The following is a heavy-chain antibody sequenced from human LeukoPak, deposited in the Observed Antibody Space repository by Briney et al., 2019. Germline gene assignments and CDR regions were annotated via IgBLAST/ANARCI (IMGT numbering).Heavy chain of an antibody. CDR3: VRDGIRDIPGVITIRYDY. CDR1: ALTLSMYW. V-gene: IGHV3-7*05. D-gene: IGHD3-10*01. CDR2: LKEDGSDN. Sequence: GGCLRLSCSVSALTLSMYWMTWGRQTPAKGLERVPPLKEDGSDNYYVDSVRGRFTISRDNAENSLYLQMNSLTAEDTALYYCVRDGIRDIPGVITIRYDYWGQGTLVTVSS. J-gene: IGHJ4*02.